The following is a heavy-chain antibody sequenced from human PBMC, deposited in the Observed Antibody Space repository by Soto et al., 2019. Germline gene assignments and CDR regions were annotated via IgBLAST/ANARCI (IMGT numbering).Heavy chain of an antibody. Sequence: QVQLVQSGAEVKKPGASVKVSCKASGYTFTSYGISWVRQAPGQGLEWMGWISAYNGNTNYAQKLQGRVTMTTDTSTSTAYMELRSLRSDDTAVYYCARDLTVVVVAAMEGHQSYYFDYWGQGTLVTVSS. D-gene: IGHD2-15*01. CDR1: GYTFTSYG. J-gene: IGHJ4*02. CDR2: ISAYNGNT. CDR3: ARDLTVVVVAAMEGHQSYYFDY. V-gene: IGHV1-18*01.